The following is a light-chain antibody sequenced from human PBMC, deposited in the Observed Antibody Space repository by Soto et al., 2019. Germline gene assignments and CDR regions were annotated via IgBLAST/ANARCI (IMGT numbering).Light chain of an antibody. CDR1: SSDVGGYNS. Sequence: QSALTQPASVSGSPGQSITISCTGTSSDVGGYNSVSWYQQHPGKAPKLMIFDVSNRPSGVSNRLSGSKSGNTASLTISGLQDEDEADYYCSSDTSKTTLVFGGGTKLTVL. J-gene: IGLJ2*01. CDR3: SSDTSKTTLV. CDR2: DVS. V-gene: IGLV2-14*03.